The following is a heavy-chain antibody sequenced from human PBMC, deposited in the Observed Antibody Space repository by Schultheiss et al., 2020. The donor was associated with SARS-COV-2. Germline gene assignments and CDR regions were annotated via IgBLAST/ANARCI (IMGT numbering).Heavy chain of an antibody. Sequence: GGSLRLSCKGSGYSFTSYWISWVRQMPGKGLEWMGIIFPGDSDTRYSPSFQGQVAISADKSINTAYLQWSSLKASDTAMYYCARQHCSSTSCGPDYWGQGTLVTVSS. CDR1: GYSFTSYW. J-gene: IGHJ4*02. CDR2: IFPGDSDT. V-gene: IGHV5-51*01. CDR3: ARQHCSSTSCGPDY. D-gene: IGHD2-2*01.